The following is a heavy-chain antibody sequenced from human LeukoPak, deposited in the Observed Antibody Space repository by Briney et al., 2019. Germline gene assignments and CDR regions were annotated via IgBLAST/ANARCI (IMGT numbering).Heavy chain of an antibody. V-gene: IGHV3-11*04. CDR1: GFTFSDYY. CDR2: ISSSGSTI. J-gene: IGHJ3*02. Sequence: PGGTLRLSCAASGFTFSDYYMSWVRQAPGKGLEWVSYISSSGSTIYYADSVKGRFTISRDNAKNSLYLQMNSLRAEDTAVYYCARDGSGSYYNRNSFGAFDIWGQGTMVTVSS. CDR3: ARDGSGSYYNRNSFGAFDI. D-gene: IGHD3-10*01.